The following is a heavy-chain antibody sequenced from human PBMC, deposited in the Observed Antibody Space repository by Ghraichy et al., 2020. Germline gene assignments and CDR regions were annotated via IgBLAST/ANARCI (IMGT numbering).Heavy chain of an antibody. V-gene: IGHV3-23*01. CDR2: FVGSTYGT. CDR1: GFTFSTYA. J-gene: IGHJ4*02. CDR3: AKGHGPGGFSELGD. Sequence: GGSLRLSCAASGFTFSTYAMSWVRQAPGKGLEWVAGFVGSTYGTRYGDSAKGRFTISRDNSKNTLYLELNSLRAEDTAVYYCAKGHGPGGFSELGDWGQGTLVTVSS. D-gene: IGHD3-10*01.